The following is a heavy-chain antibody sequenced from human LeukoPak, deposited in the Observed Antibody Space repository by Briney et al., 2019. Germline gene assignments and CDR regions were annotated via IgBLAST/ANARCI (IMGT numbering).Heavy chain of an antibody. Sequence: PGGSLRLSCAASGFTFSSYSMNWVRQAPGKGLEWVSYISSSSSTIYYADSVKSRFTISRDNAKNSLYLQMNSLRAEDTAVYYCAGDKLGIRGYFDYWGQGTLVTVSS. CDR1: GFTFSSYS. CDR2: ISSSSSTI. V-gene: IGHV3-48*01. J-gene: IGHJ4*02. D-gene: IGHD7-27*01. CDR3: AGDKLGIRGYFDY.